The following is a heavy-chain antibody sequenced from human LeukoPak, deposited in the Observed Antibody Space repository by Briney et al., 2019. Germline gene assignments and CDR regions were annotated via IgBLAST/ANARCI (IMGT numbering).Heavy chain of an antibody. J-gene: IGHJ5*02. CDR1: AGSISHYY. D-gene: IGHD3-9*01. CDR3: ARGGTYNDILSFDP. CDR2: IYYTGST. Sequence: SETLSLTCSVSAGSISHYYWTWIRQSPGKGLEWIGQIYYTGSTYYNPSLKRRATISVDTSRNQFSLTLTSVTAADTAAYHCARGGTYNDILSFDPWGQGTLVTVSS. V-gene: IGHV4-59*01.